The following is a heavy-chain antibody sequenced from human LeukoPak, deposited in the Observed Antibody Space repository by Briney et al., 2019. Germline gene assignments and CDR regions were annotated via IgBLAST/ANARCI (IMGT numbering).Heavy chain of an antibody. Sequence: SETLSLTCAVSGGSISSSNWWSWVRQPPGKGLEWVGEIYHSGSTNYNPSLKSRVTISVDKSKNQFSLKLTSVTAADTAVYYCVRENYFDSSDYFDYWGQGTLVTVSS. D-gene: IGHD3-22*01. CDR3: VRENYFDSSDYFDY. CDR1: GGSISSSNW. J-gene: IGHJ4*02. V-gene: IGHV4-4*02. CDR2: IYHSGST.